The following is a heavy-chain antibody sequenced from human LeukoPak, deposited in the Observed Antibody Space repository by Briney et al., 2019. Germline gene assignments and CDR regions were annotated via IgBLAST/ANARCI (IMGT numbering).Heavy chain of an antibody. J-gene: IGHJ3*02. Sequence: ASVKVSCKASGYTFTSYGISWVRQAPGQGLEWMGWINPTSGGTNYAQKFQGRVTMTRDTSISTAYMELSRLRSDDTAVYYCASISQYYYDSSGYYSMVRNAFDIWGQGTMVTVSS. D-gene: IGHD3-22*01. V-gene: IGHV1-2*02. CDR2: INPTSGGT. CDR3: ASISQYYYDSSGYYSMVRNAFDI. CDR1: GYTFTSYG.